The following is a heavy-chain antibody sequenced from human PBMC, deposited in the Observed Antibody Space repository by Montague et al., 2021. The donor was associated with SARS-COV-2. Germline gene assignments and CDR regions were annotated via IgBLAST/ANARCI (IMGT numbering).Heavy chain of an antibody. CDR1: GGSISSYY. V-gene: IGHV4-59*08. Sequence: SETLSLTRTLSGGSISSYYWSWIRQPPGKGLEWIGYIYYSGSTNXNPSLKSRVTISVDTSKNQFSLKLSSVTAADTAVYYCARLTADERLLWFGELLYDYYYYGMDVWGQGTTVTVSS. CDR2: IYYSGST. D-gene: IGHD3-10*01. CDR3: ARLTADERLLWFGELLYDYYYYGMDV. J-gene: IGHJ6*02.